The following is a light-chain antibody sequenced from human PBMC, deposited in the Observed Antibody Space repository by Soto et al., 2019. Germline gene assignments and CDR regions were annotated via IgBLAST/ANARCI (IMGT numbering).Light chain of an antibody. CDR3: QSYDTGLSGVV. V-gene: IGLV1-40*01. J-gene: IGLJ2*01. CDR1: SSQIGSHFD. CDR2: GNI. Sequence: QSVLTQPPSVSGAPLVTVTISFTGTSSQIGSHFDVHWYQHLPGTVPKLLIYGNIHRPSGVPDRFSGSKSATSASLAITGLQAEDEADYYCQSYDTGLSGVVFGGGTKVTVL.